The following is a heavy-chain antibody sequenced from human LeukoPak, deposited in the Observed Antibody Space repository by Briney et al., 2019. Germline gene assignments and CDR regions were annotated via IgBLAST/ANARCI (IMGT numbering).Heavy chain of an antibody. CDR1: GGSLSRSTYS. J-gene: IGHJ4*02. CDR2: IYYSGST. D-gene: IGHD6-13*01. CDR3: ARDRAAGTGFDY. Sequence: PSETLSLTCTVSGGSLSRSTYSWGWIRQPPGKGLEWIGNIYYSGSTFYNPSLKIRVTISLDTSKHQFSLKLTSVTAADTAVYYCARDRAAGTGFDYWGQGTLVTVSS. V-gene: IGHV4-39*07.